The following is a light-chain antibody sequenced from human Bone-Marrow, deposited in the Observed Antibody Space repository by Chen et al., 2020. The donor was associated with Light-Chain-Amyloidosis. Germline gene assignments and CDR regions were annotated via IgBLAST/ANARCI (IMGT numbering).Light chain of an antibody. CDR1: SSDVGGYNY. CDR2: EVS. CDR3: SSYTSSSTLV. J-gene: IGLJ1*01. V-gene: IGLV2-14*01. Sequence: QSALPQPASVSWSPGQSITSSVTGTSSDVGGYNYVSWYQQHPGKAPKLMIYEVSNRPSGVSNRFSGSKSGNTASLTISGLQAEDEADYYCSSYTSSSTLVFGTGTKVTVL.